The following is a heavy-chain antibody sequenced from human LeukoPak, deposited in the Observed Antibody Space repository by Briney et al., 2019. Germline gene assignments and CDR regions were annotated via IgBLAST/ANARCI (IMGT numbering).Heavy chain of an antibody. CDR2: ICYSGST. Sequence: SETLSLTCTVSGGSISSSSYYWGWIRQPPGKGLEWIGSICYSGSTYYNPSLKSRVTISVDTSKNQFSLKLSSVTAADTAVYYCARDRTYYYDSSGYPLDYWGQGTLVTVSS. D-gene: IGHD3-22*01. CDR1: GGSISSSSYY. V-gene: IGHV4-39*07. J-gene: IGHJ4*02. CDR3: ARDRTYYYDSSGYPLDY.